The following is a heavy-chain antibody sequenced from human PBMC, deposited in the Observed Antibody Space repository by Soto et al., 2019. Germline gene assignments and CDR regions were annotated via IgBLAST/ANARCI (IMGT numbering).Heavy chain of an antibody. CDR3: ARVFYDYIWGSYRSLPDYYYYYMDV. CDR2: IYPGDSDT. Sequence: PGESLKISCKGSGYSFTSYWIGWGRQMPGKGLEWMGIIYPGDSDTRYSPSFQGQVTISADKSISTAYLQWSSLKASDTAMYYCARVFYDYIWGSYRSLPDYYYYYMDVWGKGTTVTVSS. D-gene: IGHD3-16*02. V-gene: IGHV5-51*01. CDR1: GYSFTSYW. J-gene: IGHJ6*03.